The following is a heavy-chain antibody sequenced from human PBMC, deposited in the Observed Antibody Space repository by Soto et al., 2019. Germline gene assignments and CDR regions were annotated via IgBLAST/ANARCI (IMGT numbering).Heavy chain of an antibody. CDR2: IAWNSDII. CDR1: GFRFEDYA. Sequence: EVQLVESGGGLVQPGRSLRLSCAASGFRFEDYAMHWVRQAPGKGLEWVSGIAWNSDIIGYADSVKGRFTISRDNGKNSLYLQMNSLRPADTALYYCAKDDYGSAIYGMDVWGQGTTVTVSS. CDR3: AKDDYGSAIYGMDV. V-gene: IGHV3-9*01. J-gene: IGHJ6*02. D-gene: IGHD3-10*01.